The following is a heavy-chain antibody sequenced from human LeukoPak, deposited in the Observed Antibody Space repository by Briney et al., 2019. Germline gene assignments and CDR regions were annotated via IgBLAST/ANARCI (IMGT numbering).Heavy chain of an antibody. CDR2: INPNSGGT. V-gene: IGHV1-2*04. CDR3: ARDLRVGATCRPGACYYYYYGMDV. J-gene: IGHJ6*02. Sequence: ASVTVSCKASGYTFTGYYMHWVRQAPGQGLEWMGWINPNSGGTNYAQKFQGWVTMTRDTSISTAYMELSRLRSDDTAVYYCARDLRVGATCRPGACYYYYYGMDVWGQGTTVTVSS. D-gene: IGHD1-26*01. CDR1: GYTFTGYY.